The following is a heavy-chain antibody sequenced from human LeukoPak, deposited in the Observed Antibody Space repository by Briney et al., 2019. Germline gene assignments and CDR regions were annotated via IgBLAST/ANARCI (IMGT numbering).Heavy chain of an antibody. V-gene: IGHV3-7*02. CDR3: ASLAVVTGGN. CDR2: IKQDGSEK. CDR1: GFTFSDSW. D-gene: IGHD2-21*02. J-gene: IGHJ4*02. Sequence: PGGSLRLSCAASGFTFSDSWMSWVRQAPGKGLEWVANIKQDGSEKYYVDSVKGRFTISRDNDKNSLYLQMNSLSAEDTAVYYCASLAVVTGGNWGQGTLVTVSS.